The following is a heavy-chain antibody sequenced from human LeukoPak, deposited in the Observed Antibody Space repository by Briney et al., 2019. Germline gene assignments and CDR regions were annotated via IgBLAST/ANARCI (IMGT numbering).Heavy chain of an antibody. CDR3: ARVGDYYGSGSYSGYFDY. J-gene: IGHJ4*02. CDR2: IYYSGST. Sequence: PSETLSLTCTVSGGSISSYYRSWIRQPPGKGLEWIGYIYYSGSTNYNPSLKSRVTISVDTSKNQFSLKLSSVTAADTAVYYCARVGDYYGSGSYSGYFDYWGQGTLVTVSS. V-gene: IGHV4-59*01. CDR1: GGSISSYY. D-gene: IGHD3-10*01.